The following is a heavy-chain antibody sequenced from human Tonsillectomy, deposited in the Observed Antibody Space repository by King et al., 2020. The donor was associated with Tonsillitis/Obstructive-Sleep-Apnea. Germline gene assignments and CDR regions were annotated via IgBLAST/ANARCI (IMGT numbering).Heavy chain of an antibody. Sequence: LQLQESGPGLVKPSETLSLTCTVSGGSISRQPPGKGLAWIGYIYSSGSTNYNPSLKSRVTISVDTSKNQFSLKLSSVTAADTAVYYCARRGDSRTLDAFDIWGQGTMVTVSS. J-gene: IGHJ3*02. D-gene: IGHD3-22*01. V-gene: IGHV4-59*08. CDR2: IYSSGST. CDR1: GGSIS. CDR3: ARRGDSRTLDAFDI.